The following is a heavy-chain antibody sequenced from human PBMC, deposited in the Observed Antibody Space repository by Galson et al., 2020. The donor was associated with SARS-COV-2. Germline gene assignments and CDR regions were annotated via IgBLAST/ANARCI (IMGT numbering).Heavy chain of an antibody. CDR2: ISGPGGST. J-gene: IGHJ4*02. D-gene: IGHD1-26*01. Sequence: GGSLRLSCAASGFTFSSYAMTWVRQAPGTGLEWVSAISGPGGSTYYADSVKGRFTISRDNSKNTLYRQMNSLRAEDTAVYYCAKVGSVGSCLDDWGQGTLVTVSS. V-gene: IGHV3-23*01. CDR3: AKVGSVGSCLDD. CDR1: GFTFSSYA.